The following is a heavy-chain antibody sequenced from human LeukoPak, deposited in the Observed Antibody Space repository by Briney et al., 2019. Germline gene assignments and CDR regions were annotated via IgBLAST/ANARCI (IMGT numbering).Heavy chain of an antibody. CDR3: ARDNSVRDEAWWFNP. CDR1: GYTFTSYG. Sequence: ASVKVSCKASGYTFTSYGISWVRQAPGQGLEWMGWISAYSGNTNYAQKLQGRVTMTTDTSTSTAYMELRSLRSDDTAVYYCARDNSVRDEAWWFNPWGQGTLVTVSS. V-gene: IGHV1-18*01. J-gene: IGHJ5*02. D-gene: IGHD5-24*01. CDR2: ISAYSGNT.